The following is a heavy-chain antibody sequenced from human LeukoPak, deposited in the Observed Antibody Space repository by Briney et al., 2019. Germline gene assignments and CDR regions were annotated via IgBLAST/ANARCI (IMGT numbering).Heavy chain of an antibody. Sequence: GGSLRLSCAASAFTFSSYWMSWVRQAPGKGLEWVANINLDGSDKYYVDSVKGRFTISRDNAKNSLYLQMNILRAEDAAVYYCARDRGSRWGQGTLVTVSS. CDR3: ARDRGSR. CDR2: INLDGSDK. CDR1: AFTFSSYW. J-gene: IGHJ4*02. D-gene: IGHD1-26*01. V-gene: IGHV3-7*01.